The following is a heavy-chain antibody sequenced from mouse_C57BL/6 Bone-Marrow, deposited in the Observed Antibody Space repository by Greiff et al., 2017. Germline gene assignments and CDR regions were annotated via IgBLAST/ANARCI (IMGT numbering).Heavy chain of an antibody. D-gene: IGHD2-1*01. V-gene: IGHV1-26*01. CDR3: ARGGNYYGNYGDY. CDR1: GYTFTDYY. CDR2: LSPNTGGH. Sequence: EVQLQQSGPELVKPGASVKISCKASGYTFTDYYMNWVKQSHGKSLEWIGDLSPNTGGHSYNPKFKGKGTLTVDNSSSTAYMELQSLTSEDDAVYYGARGGNYYGNYGDYWGQGTTRTVAS. J-gene: IGHJ2*01.